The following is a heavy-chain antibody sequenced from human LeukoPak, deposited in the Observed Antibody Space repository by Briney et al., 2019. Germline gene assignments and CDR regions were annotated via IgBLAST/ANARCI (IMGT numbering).Heavy chain of an antibody. Sequence: GGSLTLSCAASGFTFSSYWMSWVRQAPGKGLEGVANIKQDGSEKYYVDSVKGRFTISRDNAKNSLYLQMNSLRAEATAVYYCAPRGTVRVYSGPRTLVTASS. CDR1: GFTFSSYW. V-gene: IGHV3-7*03. CDR2: IKQDGSEK. J-gene: IGHJ4*02. CDR3: APRGTVRVY. D-gene: IGHD1-1*01.